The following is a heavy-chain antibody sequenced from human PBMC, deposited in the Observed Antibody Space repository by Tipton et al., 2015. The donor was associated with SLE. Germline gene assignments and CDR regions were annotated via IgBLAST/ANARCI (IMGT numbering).Heavy chain of an antibody. CDR1: GGPISSGSYY. CDR2: IYTSGST. V-gene: IGHV4-61*02. D-gene: IGHD3-3*01. CDR3: ARLSDYDFWSGYSNWYFDL. Sequence: TLSLTCTVSGGPISSGSYYWSWIRQPAGKGLGGIGRIYTSGSTNYNPSLKSRVTISEDTSKSQFSLKLSSVTAADTAVYYCARLSDYDFWSGYSNWYFDLGGRGTRVTVSS. J-gene: IGHJ2*01.